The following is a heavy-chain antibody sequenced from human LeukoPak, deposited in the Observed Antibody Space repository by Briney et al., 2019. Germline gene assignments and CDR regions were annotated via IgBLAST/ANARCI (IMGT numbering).Heavy chain of an antibody. V-gene: IGHV1-69*13. CDR2: IIPIFGTA. J-gene: IGHJ4*02. Sequence: SVKVSCKASGGTFSSYAISWVLQAPGQGLEWMGGIIPIFGTANYAQKFQGRVTITADESTSTAYMELSSLRSEDTAVYYCARDVRNGIAVAELDYWGQGTLVTVSS. CDR3: ARDVRNGIAVAELDY. CDR1: GGTFSSYA. D-gene: IGHD6-19*01.